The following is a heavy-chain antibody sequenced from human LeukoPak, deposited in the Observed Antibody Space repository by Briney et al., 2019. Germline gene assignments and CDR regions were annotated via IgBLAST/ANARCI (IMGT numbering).Heavy chain of an antibody. D-gene: IGHD4-17*01. Sequence: ASVKVSCKASGYTFTSYAMHWVRQAPGQRLEWMGWINAGNGNTKYSQESQGRVTITRDTSASTAYMELSSLRSEDMAVYYCARARRGYGDFKFDYWGQGTLVTVSS. CDR3: ARARRGYGDFKFDY. J-gene: IGHJ4*02. V-gene: IGHV1-3*03. CDR2: INAGNGNT. CDR1: GYTFTSYA.